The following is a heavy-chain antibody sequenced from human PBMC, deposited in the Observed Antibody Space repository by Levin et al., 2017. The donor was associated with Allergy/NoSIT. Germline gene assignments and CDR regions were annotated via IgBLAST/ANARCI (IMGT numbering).Heavy chain of an antibody. J-gene: IGHJ4*02. CDR2: IHSDTTIT. V-gene: IGHV3-74*01. CDR1: GCTFHPYY. CDR3: VRGGCSSTSCLDY. Sequence: GGSLRLSCAASGCTFHPYYMHWVRQAPGKGLAWVSNIHSDTTITNYADSVKGRFTISRDNAKNTLYLQMNNLRAEDTAVYYCVRGGCSSTSCLDYWGQGTLVTVSS. D-gene: IGHD2-2*01.